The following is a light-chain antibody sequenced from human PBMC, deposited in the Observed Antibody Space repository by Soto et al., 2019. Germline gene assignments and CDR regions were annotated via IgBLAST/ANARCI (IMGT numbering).Light chain of an antibody. CDR3: QQLNSYPIT. CDR1: QGISSY. V-gene: IGKV1-9*01. CDR2: AAS. J-gene: IGKJ5*01. Sequence: DIQMTQSPSTLSASVGDRVTITCRASQGISSYLAWYQQKPGKAPKLLIYAASTLQSGVTSRFSGSGSGTDSTLTISSLQPEDFATYYCQQLNSYPITFGQGTRLEI.